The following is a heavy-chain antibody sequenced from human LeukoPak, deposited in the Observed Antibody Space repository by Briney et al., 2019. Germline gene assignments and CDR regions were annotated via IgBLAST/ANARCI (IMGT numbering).Heavy chain of an antibody. CDR3: ARGPLGYCSGGSCYWFDP. CDR1: GGSISSYY. V-gene: IGHV4-4*07. CDR2: IYTSGST. J-gene: IGHJ5*02. Sequence: SETLSLTCTVSGGSISSYYWSWIRQPAGKGLEWIGRIYTSGSTKYNPSLKSRVTMSVDTSKNQLSLKLSSVTAADTAVYYCARGPLGYCSGGSCYWFDPWGQGTLVTVSS. D-gene: IGHD2-15*01.